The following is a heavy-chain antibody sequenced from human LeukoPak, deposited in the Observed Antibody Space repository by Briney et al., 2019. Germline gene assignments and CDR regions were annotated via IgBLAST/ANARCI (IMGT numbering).Heavy chain of an antibody. D-gene: IGHD3-22*01. J-gene: IGHJ5*02. CDR1: GYTFTSCD. V-gene: IGHV1-8*01. CDR3: ARMYYYDSSGTNWFDP. Sequence: ASVKVSCKASGYTFTSCDINWVRQATGQGLEWMGWMNPNSGNTGYAQKFQGRVTMTRNTSISTAYMELSSLRSEDTAVYYCARMYYYDSSGTNWFDPWGQGTLVSVSS. CDR2: MNPNSGNT.